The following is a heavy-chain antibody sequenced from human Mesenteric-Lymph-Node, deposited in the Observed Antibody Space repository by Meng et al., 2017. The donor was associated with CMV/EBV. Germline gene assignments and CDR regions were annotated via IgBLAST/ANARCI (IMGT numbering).Heavy chain of an antibody. D-gene: IGHD3-10*01. J-gene: IGHJ6*02. CDR2: IYGGGNT. CDR3: ARGVGTLVRGVLGRNRVYYYGMDV. CDR1: AFNFNTYD. V-gene: IGHV3-53*01. Sequence: GESLKISCAASAFNFNTYDIHWVRQAPGKGLEWVSIIYGGGNTYYADSVKGRFTISRDNFKNTLYLQMNSLRAEDTAVYFCARGVGTLVRGVLGRNRVYYYGMDVWGQGTTVTVSS.